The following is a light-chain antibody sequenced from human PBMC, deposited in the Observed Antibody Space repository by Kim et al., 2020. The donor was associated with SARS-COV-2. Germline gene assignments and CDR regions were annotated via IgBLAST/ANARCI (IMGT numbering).Light chain of an antibody. Sequence: DIMMTQSPATLSVSPGERATLSCRASQSVSRNVAWYQQRPGQAPWGLVYSASTRATGIPARFSGNGSGIDFTLTISSLQSEDVALYYCQQNNEWPSWTFGQGTKVDIK. J-gene: IGKJ1*01. CDR3: QQNNEWPSWT. CDR2: SAS. CDR1: QSVSRN. V-gene: IGKV3-15*01.